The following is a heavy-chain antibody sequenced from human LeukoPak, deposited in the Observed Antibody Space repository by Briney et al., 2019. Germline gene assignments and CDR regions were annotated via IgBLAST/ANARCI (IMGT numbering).Heavy chain of an antibody. V-gene: IGHV1-2*02. CDR3: ARDTPYCSGGSCSPYYFDY. D-gene: IGHD2-15*01. CDR2: INPNSGGT. J-gene: IGHJ4*02. Sequence: ASVKVSCKASGYTFTGYYMHWVRQAPGQGLEWMGWINPNSGGTNYAQKFQGRVTMTRDTSTSTVYMELSSLRSEDTAVYYCARDTPYCSGGSCSPYYFDYWGQGTLVTVSS. CDR1: GYTFTGYY.